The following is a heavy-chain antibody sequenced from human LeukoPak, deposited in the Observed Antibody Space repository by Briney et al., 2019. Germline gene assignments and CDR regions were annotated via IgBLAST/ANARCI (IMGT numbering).Heavy chain of an antibody. V-gene: IGHV4-4*07. CDR3: TVSEARDYFDY. D-gene: IGHD4-17*01. CDR1: GGSISSYY. Sequence: PSETLSLTCTVSGGSISSYYWSWIRQPAGKGLEWIGRIYTSGSTYYNPSLKSRVTISVDTSKNQFSLKMSSVTAADTAVYYCTVSEARDYFDYWGQGTLVTVSS. CDR2: IYTSGST. J-gene: IGHJ4*02.